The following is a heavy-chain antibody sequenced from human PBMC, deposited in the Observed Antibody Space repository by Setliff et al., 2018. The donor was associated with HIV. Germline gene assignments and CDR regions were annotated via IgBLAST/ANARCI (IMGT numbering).Heavy chain of an antibody. CDR1: GYSISSGYY. J-gene: IGHJ4*02. CDR3: ARGLWSSGGPIYFDF. CDR2: IDHSGST. V-gene: IGHV4-38-2*01. D-gene: IGHD6-19*01. Sequence: PSETLSLTCAVSGYSISSGYYWGWIRQPPGKGLEWIGEIDHSGSTNYNPSLKSRVTISVDKSKNQFSLKLNSVTAADTAVYYCARGLWSSGGPIYFDFWGQGTLVTVSS.